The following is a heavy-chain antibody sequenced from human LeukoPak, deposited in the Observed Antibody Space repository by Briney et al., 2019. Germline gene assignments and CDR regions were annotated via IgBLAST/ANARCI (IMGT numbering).Heavy chain of an antibody. CDR3: AKDDYGSDLYYFDY. CDR2: ISGSGGST. D-gene: IGHD3-10*01. J-gene: IGHJ4*02. V-gene: IGHV3-23*01. Sequence: GGSLRLSCAASGFTFSSYAMSWVRQAPGKGLEWVSAISGSGGSTYYADSVKGRFTISRDNSRNTLYLQMNSLRAEDTAVYYCAKDDYGSDLYYFDYWGQGTLVTVSS. CDR1: GFTFSSYA.